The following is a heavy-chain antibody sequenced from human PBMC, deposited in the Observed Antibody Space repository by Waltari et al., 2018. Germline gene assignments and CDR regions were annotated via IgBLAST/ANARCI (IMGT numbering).Heavy chain of an antibody. J-gene: IGHJ5*02. CDR2: INAGNGNT. CDR1: GYTFTSYA. Sequence: QVQLVQSGAEVKKPGASVKVSCKASGYTFTSYAMHWVRQAPGQRLEWMGWINAGNGNTKYSQKFQGRVTITRDTSASTAYMELSSLRSEDTAVYYCAGGGGVVINWFDPWGQGTLVTVSS. D-gene: IGHD3-3*01. V-gene: IGHV1-3*01. CDR3: AGGGGVVINWFDP.